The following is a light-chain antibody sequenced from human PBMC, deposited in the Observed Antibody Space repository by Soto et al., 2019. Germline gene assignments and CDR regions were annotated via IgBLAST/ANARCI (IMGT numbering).Light chain of an antibody. CDR1: QSVSSD. V-gene: IGKV3-15*01. J-gene: IGKJ3*01. Sequence: EIVMTQSPATLSVSPGERATLSCRASQSVSSDLAWYQQKPGQAPRLLIYGASTRATGIPARFSGSGSGTEITLTIRRLQSEDFAGYYWQQYNNWPFTFGPGTKVDIK. CDR3: QQYNNWPFT. CDR2: GAS.